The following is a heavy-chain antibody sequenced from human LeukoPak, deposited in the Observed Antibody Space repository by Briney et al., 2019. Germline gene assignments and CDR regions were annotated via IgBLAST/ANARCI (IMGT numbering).Heavy chain of an antibody. D-gene: IGHD6-19*01. J-gene: IGHJ4*02. CDR1: GFTFSRYS. V-gene: IGHV3-21*01. CDR2: ISSSSSYI. Sequence: GGSLRLSCAASGFTFSRYSMNWVRQAPGKGLEWVSSISSSSSYIYYADSVKGRFTISRDNAKNSLYLQMNSLRAEDTAVYYCARDASSGWYYDYWGQGTLVTVSS. CDR3: ARDASSGWYYDY.